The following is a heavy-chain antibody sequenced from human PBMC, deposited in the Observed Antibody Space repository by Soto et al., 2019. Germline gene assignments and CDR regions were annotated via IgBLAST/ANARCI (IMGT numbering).Heavy chain of an antibody. D-gene: IGHD3-9*01. CDR3: ARTSRFQTGHLDY. Sequence: SETLSLTCAVPGYSISSDNWWGWIRQPPGKGLEWIGYIFYTGTTYYNLSLKSRVTMSVDTAKDQFSLKLSSVTAADTAVYYCARTSRFQTGHLDYWGQGTLVTVSS. J-gene: IGHJ4*02. CDR1: GYSISSDNW. CDR2: IFYTGTT. V-gene: IGHV4-28*01.